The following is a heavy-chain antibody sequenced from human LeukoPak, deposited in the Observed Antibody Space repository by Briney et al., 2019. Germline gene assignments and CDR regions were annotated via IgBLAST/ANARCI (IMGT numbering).Heavy chain of an antibody. V-gene: IGHV4-39*01. CDR3: ARHGLSIVRGVRYYYGMDV. CDR2: IYYSGST. CDR1: GDSISSSSYY. D-gene: IGHD3-10*01. J-gene: IGHJ6*02. Sequence: SETLSLTCTVSGDSISSSSYYWGWIRQPPGKGLEWSGNIYYSGSTYYNPSLKSRVTISVDTSKNQFSLKLSSVTAADTAVYYCARHGLSIVRGVRYYYGMDVWGQGTTVTVSS.